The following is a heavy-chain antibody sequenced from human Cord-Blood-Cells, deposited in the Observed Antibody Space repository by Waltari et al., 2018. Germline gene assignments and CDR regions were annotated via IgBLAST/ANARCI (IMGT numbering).Heavy chain of an antibody. D-gene: IGHD3-22*01. CDR1: GYDIRRRYS. CDR2: IYHSGST. V-gene: IGHV4-38-2*01. CDR3: ARGGYYDSSGYYDY. J-gene: IGHJ4*02. Sequence: QVQLQESGPGLVTPSATLSPHWAVDGYDIRRRYSCGRARTPPGKGLEWIGSIYHSGSTYYNPSLKSRVTISGDTSKNQFSLKLSSVTAADTAVYYCARGGYYDSSGYYDYWGQGTLVTVSS.